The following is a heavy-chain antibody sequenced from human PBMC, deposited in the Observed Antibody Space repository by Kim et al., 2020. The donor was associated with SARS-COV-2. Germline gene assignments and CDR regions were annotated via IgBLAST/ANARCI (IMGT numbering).Heavy chain of an antibody. D-gene: IGHD3-10*01. CDR3: AKGGSI. Sequence: GMGCYTKDADSVKGRFTIARDNSTNKLYLQMKSLRAEDTAVYYCAKGGSIWGQGTMVTVSS. V-gene: IGHV3-23*01. J-gene: IGHJ3*02. CDR2: GMGCYT.